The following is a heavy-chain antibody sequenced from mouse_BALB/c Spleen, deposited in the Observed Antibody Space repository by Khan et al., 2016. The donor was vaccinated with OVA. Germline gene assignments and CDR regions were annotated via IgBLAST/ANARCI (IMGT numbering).Heavy chain of an antibody. CDR2: ITSSGST. J-gene: IGHJ2*01. CDR1: GYSITSAYA. V-gene: IGHV3-2*02. CDR3: ARGLRYLDY. D-gene: IGHD3-1*01. Sequence: QLQAAGPGLVKPSQSLSLTCTVTGYSITSAYAWNWNRQLPGANLEWTGYITSSGSTNYNPSLKRRITITVDTSNTPSFLQFNAVTTEDAATYYCARGLRYLDYWGQGTTLTVSS.